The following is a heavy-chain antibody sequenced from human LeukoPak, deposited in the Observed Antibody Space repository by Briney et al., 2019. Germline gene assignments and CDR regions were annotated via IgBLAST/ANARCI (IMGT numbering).Heavy chain of an antibody. CDR1: GGSISSGGYY. CDR3: VLEIPRGAFEI. Sequence: SETLSLTCTVSGGSISSGGYYWSWIRQPPGKGLEWIGYIYHSGTTYYNPSLKSRVTISLDRSKNQFSLKLTSVTAADTSLYYCVLEIPRGAFEIWGQGTMVTVSS. CDR2: IYHSGTT. D-gene: IGHD5-24*01. V-gene: IGHV4-30-2*01. J-gene: IGHJ3*02.